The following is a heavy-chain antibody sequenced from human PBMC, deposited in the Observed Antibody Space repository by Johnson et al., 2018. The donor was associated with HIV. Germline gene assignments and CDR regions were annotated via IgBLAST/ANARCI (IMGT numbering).Heavy chain of an antibody. CDR3: ARPVAGMNDAFDI. D-gene: IGHD6-19*01. CDR1: GFTFSSYA. V-gene: IGHV3-30-3*01. CDR2: ISYDGSNN. J-gene: IGHJ3*02. Sequence: QVQLVESGGGVVQPGRSLRLSCAASGFTFSSYAMHWVRQAPGKGLEWVAVISYDGSNNYYADSVKGRFTISRDNSKNTLYLQMNSLRAEDTAVYYCARPVAGMNDAFDIWGQGTMVTVSS.